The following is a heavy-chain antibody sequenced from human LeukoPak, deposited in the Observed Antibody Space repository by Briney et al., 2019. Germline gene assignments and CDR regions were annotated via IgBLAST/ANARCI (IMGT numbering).Heavy chain of an antibody. CDR2: ISVRSNYI. V-gene: IGHV3-21*01. J-gene: IGHJ4*02. Sequence: PGGSLRLSCVASGYTFSSYSINWDRHAPGKGLEWVSSISVRSNYIYYADSVRGRFSISRDDARDSLYLQMNSLRAEDTAVYFCVRLRRNIWGQGTLVTVSS. D-gene: IGHD1/OR15-1a*01. CDR1: GYTFSSYS. CDR3: VRLRRNI.